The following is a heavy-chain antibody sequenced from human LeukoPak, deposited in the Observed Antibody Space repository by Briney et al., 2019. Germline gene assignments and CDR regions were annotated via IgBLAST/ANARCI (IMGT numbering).Heavy chain of an antibody. Sequence: ASVKVSCKASGYTFTSYYMHWVRQAPGQGLEWMGMINPSGGSTSYAQKFQGRVTMTRDTSTSTVYMELSSLRSEDTAVYYCARVRYSYGYTNPNFDYWGQGTLVTVSS. CDR3: ARVRYSYGYTNPNFDY. CDR2: INPSGGST. D-gene: IGHD5-18*01. J-gene: IGHJ4*02. V-gene: IGHV1-46*01. CDR1: GYTFTSYY.